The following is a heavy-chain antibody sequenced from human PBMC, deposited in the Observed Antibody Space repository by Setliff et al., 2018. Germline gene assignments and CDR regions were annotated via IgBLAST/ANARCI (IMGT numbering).Heavy chain of an antibody. CDR3: ARLPHTPNWNYRREVFDY. CDR1: GGTFSSYA. D-gene: IGHD1-7*01. J-gene: IGHJ4*02. V-gene: IGHV1-69*13. CDR2: IIPIFGTA. Sequence: GASVKVSCKASGGTFSSYAISWVRQAPGQGLEWMGRIIPIFGTANYAQKFQGRVTITADESTSTVYMELSSLRSEDTAVYYCARLPHTPNWNYRREVFDYWGQGTLVTVSS.